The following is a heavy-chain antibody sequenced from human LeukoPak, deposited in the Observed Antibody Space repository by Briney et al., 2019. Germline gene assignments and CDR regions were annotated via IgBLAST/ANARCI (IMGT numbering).Heavy chain of an antibody. D-gene: IGHD2-2*01. Sequence: SETLSLTCTVSGGSISSSSYYWTWIRQPAGRGLEWIGRIYNRGGTDYNPSLKSRITISLDTPKNQFSLKLNSMTAADTAVYYCARNAPEGLDYWGQGTLVTVSS. V-gene: IGHV4-61*02. CDR2: IYNRGGT. CDR1: GGSISSSSYY. CDR3: ARNAPEGLDY. J-gene: IGHJ4*02.